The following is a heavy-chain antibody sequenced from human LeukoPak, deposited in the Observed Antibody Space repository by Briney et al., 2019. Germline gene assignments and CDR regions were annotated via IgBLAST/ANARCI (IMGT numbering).Heavy chain of an antibody. CDR1: GGSISSYY. CDR3: ARGDVWTNYFDY. J-gene: IGHJ4*02. D-gene: IGHD5-24*01. Sequence: PSETLSLTCTVSGGSISSYYWSWIRQPPGKGLEWIGYIYYSGSTNYNPSLKSRVTISVDTSKNQFSLKLSSVTAAATAVYYCARGDVWTNYFDYWGQGTRVTVSS. CDR2: IYYSGST. V-gene: IGHV4-59*01.